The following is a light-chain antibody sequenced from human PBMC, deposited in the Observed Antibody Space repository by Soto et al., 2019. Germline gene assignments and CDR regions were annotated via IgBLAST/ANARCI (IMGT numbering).Light chain of an antibody. CDR2: EVS. V-gene: IGLV2-14*01. CDR3: SSYTSGATLV. Sequence: QSALTQPASVSGSPGQSITISCTGTSSDVGGYKHVAWYQQHPGKAPKLMIYEVSNRPSGVSNRFSASKSGNTASLTISGLQAEDEADYFCSSYTSGATLVFGGGTKVTVL. J-gene: IGLJ2*01. CDR1: SSDVGGYKH.